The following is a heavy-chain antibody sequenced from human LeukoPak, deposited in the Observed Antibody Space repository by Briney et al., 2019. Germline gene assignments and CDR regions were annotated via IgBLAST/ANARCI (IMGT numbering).Heavy chain of an antibody. CDR3: TTDKGTHY. J-gene: IGHJ4*02. Sequence: GGSLRLSCAASGFTFSNAWMTWVRQAPGKGLEWVGRIKSRTDGGTTDHAAPGKGRFTIARDESENTLYLQMTSLKTEDTAIYYCTTDKGTHYWGQGTLVTVSS. V-gene: IGHV3-15*01. CDR1: GFTFSNAW. D-gene: IGHD1-1*01. CDR2: IKSRTDGGTT.